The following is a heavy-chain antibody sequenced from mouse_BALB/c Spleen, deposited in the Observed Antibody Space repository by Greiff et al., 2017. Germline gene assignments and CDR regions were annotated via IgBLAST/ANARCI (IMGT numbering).Heavy chain of an antibody. CDR2: IDPENGDT. CDR3: GYFDV. V-gene: IGHV14-4*02. J-gene: IGHJ1*01. CDR1: GFNIKDYY. Sequence: VHVKQSGAELVRSGASVKLSCTASGFNIKDYYMHWVKQRPEQGLEWIGWIDPENGDTEYAPKFQGKATMTADTSSNTAYLQLSSLTSEDTAVYYCGYFDVWGAGTTVTVSS.